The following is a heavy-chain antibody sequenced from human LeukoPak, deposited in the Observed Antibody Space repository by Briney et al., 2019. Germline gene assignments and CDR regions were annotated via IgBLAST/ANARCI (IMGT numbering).Heavy chain of an antibody. D-gene: IGHD3-10*01. CDR1: GGSIDNSNW. CDR2: MYHSGST. J-gene: IGHJ4*02. CDR3: ALGTMIRGVIKSPFDY. V-gene: IGHV4-4*02. Sequence: SETLSLTCAVSGGSIDNSNWWSWVRQAPGKGLEWIGEMYHSGSTNYNPSLKSRVTISVDKSKNQFSLKLSSVTAADTAVYYCALGTMIRGVIKSPFDYWGQGTLVTVPS.